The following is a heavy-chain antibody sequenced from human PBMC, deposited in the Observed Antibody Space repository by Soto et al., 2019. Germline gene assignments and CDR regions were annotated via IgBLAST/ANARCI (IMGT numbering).Heavy chain of an antibody. D-gene: IGHD2-15*01. CDR1: GGSFSGYY. V-gene: IGHV4-34*01. Sequence: SETLSLTCAVYGGSFSGYYWSWIRQPPGKGLEWIGEINHSGSTNYNPSLKSRVTISVDTSKNQFSLKLSSVTAADTAVYYCAQTVVVATLVMDYWGQATLVTVSS. CDR2: INHSGST. J-gene: IGHJ4*02. CDR3: AQTVVVATLVMDY.